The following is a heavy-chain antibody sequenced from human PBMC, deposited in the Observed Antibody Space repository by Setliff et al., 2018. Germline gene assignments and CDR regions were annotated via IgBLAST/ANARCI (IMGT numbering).Heavy chain of an antibody. D-gene: IGHD3-3*01. Sequence: PSETLSLTCTVSGGSISSGSYYWSWIRQPAGKGLEWIGHIYTSGSTNYNPSLKSRVTISVDTSKNQFSLKLSSVTAADTAVYYCARYPNDFWSGYYAFDIWGQGTMVTVSS. CDR2: IYTSGST. J-gene: IGHJ3*02. CDR3: ARYPNDFWSGYYAFDI. CDR1: GGSISSGSYY. V-gene: IGHV4-61*09.